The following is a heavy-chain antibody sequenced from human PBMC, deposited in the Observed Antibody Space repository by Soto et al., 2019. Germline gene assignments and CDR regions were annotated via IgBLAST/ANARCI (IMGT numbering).Heavy chain of an antibody. J-gene: IGHJ4*02. D-gene: IGHD1-1*01. V-gene: IGHV3-74*01. CDR2: ISQDGAIA. CDR1: GFAFGSYW. CDR3: LRDQRHWNEFADQ. Sequence: VQLVESGGGLVQPGGSLRLSCAASGFAFGSYWMHWVRQAPGKGLVWVSRISQDGAIATQADSVKGRFTISRDNAKNTLILQMNSLRDDDAAVYYCLRDQRHWNEFADQWGQGTLVTVSS.